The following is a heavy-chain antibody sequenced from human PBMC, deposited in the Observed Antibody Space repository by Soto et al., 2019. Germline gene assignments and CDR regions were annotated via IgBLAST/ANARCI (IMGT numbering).Heavy chain of an antibody. V-gene: IGHV1-69*01. J-gene: IGHJ4*02. CDR1: GGTFSSYA. Sequence: QVQLVQSGAEVKKPGSSVKVSCKASGGTFSSYAISWVRQAPGQGLAWMGGIIPIFGTANYAQKFQGRVTITADESTSTAYMELSSLRAEDTAVYSCATAAYDSSGYFYRNYFDYWGQGSVVTVSS. CDR2: IIPIFGTA. D-gene: IGHD3-22*01. CDR3: ATAAYDSSGYFYRNYFDY.